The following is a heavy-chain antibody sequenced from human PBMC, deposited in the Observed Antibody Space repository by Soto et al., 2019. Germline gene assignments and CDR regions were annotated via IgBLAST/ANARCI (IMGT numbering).Heavy chain of an antibody. CDR2: FSATSENT. V-gene: IGHV3-23*01. CDR3: AKARDQQWVRLPFDY. D-gene: IGHD6-19*01. J-gene: IGHJ4*02. Sequence: EVQLLESGGGLVQPGGSLRLSCVGSGFFFSSYTMTWVRQAPGKGLEWVSSFSATSENTYYADSVRARFTISRDNSKNTLFLQMNHLTAEDTAMYYCAKARDQQWVRLPFDYWGQGILVIVSS. CDR1: GFFFSSYT.